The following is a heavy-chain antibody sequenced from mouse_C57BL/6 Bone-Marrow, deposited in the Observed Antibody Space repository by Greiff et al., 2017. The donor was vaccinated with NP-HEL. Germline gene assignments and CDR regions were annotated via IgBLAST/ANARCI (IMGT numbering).Heavy chain of an antibody. J-gene: IGHJ3*01. Sequence: EVQLQQSGPELVKPGASVKISCKASGYSFTGYYMNWVKQSPEKSLEWIGEINPSTGGTTYNQKFKAKATLTVDKSSSTAYMQLKSLTSEDSAVDYCARWGDYDTLAYWGQGTLVTVSA. V-gene: IGHV1-42*01. CDR1: GYSFTGYY. CDR3: ARWGDYDTLAY. CDR2: INPSTGGT. D-gene: IGHD2-4*01.